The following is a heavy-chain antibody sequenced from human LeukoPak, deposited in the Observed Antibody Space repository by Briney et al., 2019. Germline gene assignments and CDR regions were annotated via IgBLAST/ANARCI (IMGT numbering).Heavy chain of an antibody. CDR1: GYSISSGYF. CDR3: ARATGVVLTGYYFDY. Sequence: SETLSLTCTVSGYSISSGYFWGWIRQPPGKGLEWIGSIYHSGSTFYNPSLKSRVAISINTSKNQFSLQLRSVTAADTAVYYCARATGVVLTGYYFDYWGQGTLVTVSS. CDR2: IYHSGST. J-gene: IGHJ4*02. V-gene: IGHV4-38-2*02. D-gene: IGHD3-9*01.